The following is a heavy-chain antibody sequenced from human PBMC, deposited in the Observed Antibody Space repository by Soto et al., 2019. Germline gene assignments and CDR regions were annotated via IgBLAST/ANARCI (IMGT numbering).Heavy chain of an antibody. V-gene: IGHV4-59*01. Sequence: LTCTVSGGSISSYYWGWIRQPPGKGLEWIGYIYYSGSTYYNPSLKSRVTISVDRSKNQFSLKLSSVTAADTAVYYCARGIEGWYQGRYYYGMDVWGQGTTVTVSS. CDR3: ARGIEGWYQGRYYYGMDV. CDR1: GGSISSYY. CDR2: IYYSGST. J-gene: IGHJ6*02. D-gene: IGHD6-19*01.